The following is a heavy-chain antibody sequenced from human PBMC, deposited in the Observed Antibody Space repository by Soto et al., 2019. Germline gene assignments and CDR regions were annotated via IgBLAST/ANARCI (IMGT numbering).Heavy chain of an antibody. CDR2: INPNSGGT. CDR3: ARGTGTAAPYYYYYGMDV. Sequence: ASVKVSCKASGYTFTGYYMHWVRQAPGQGLEWMGWINPNSGGTNYAQKFQGRVTMTRDTSISTAYMELSRLRSDDTAVYYCARGTGTAAPYYYYYGMDVWGQGATGSVS. D-gene: IGHD2-8*02. J-gene: IGHJ6*02. V-gene: IGHV1-2*02. CDR1: GYTFTGYY.